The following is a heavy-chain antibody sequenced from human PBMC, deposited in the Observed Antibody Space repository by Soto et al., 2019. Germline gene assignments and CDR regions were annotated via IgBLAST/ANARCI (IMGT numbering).Heavy chain of an antibody. CDR2: INHSGST. J-gene: IGHJ5*02. Sequence: SETLSLTCAVYGGSFSGYYWSWIRQPPGKGLEWIGEINHSGSTNYNPSLKSRVTISVDTSKNQFSLKPSSVTAADTAVYYCARGGSYDFWSGPHGGWFDPWGQGTLVTVSS. V-gene: IGHV4-34*01. CDR3: ARGGSYDFWSGPHGGWFDP. D-gene: IGHD3-3*01. CDR1: GGSFSGYY.